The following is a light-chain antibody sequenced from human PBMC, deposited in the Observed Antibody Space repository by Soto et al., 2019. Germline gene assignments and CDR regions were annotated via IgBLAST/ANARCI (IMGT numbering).Light chain of an antibody. CDR2: EVI. J-gene: IGLJ7*01. V-gene: IGLV2-8*01. CDR3: TLYTDSNIVI. CDR1: SSDVGGYNY. Sequence: QSALTQPASVSGSPGQSITISCTGNSSDVGGYNYVSWYQQHPGKAPKLIIYEVIKRPSGVPDRFSGSNSANTASLTVSGLQSEDEAVYYCTLYTDSNIVIFGGGTQLTVL.